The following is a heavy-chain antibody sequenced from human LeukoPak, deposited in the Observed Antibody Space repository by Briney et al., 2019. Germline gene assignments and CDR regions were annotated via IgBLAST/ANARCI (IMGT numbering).Heavy chain of an antibody. CDR3: ASHYFDDAFDV. CDR1: GGSISTGGYY. V-gene: IGHV4-61*08. D-gene: IGHD3-10*01. Sequence: PSQTLSLTCTVSGGSISTGGYYWSWIRQPPGKGLEWIGYIYYSGSTNYNPSLKSRVTISVDTSKNQFSLKLSSVTAADTAVYYCASHYFDDAFDVWGQGTMVTVSS. CDR2: IYYSGST. J-gene: IGHJ3*01.